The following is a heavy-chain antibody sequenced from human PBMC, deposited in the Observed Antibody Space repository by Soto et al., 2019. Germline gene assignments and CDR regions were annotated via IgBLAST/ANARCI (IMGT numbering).Heavy chain of an antibody. D-gene: IGHD3-3*01. CDR1: GFTFSSYW. CDR2: INSDGSST. CDR3: ARVHYDFWSGFCGMDV. Sequence: GGSLRLSCAASGFTFSSYWMHWVRQAPGKGLVWVSRINSDGSSTSYADSVKGRFTISRDNAKNTLYLQMNSLRAEDTAVYYCARVHYDFWSGFCGMDVWGQGTTVTVSS. V-gene: IGHV3-74*01. J-gene: IGHJ6*02.